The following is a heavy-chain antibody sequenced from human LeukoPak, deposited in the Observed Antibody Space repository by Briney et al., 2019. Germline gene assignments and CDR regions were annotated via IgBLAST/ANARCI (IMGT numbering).Heavy chain of an antibody. V-gene: IGHV1-46*01. CDR2: INPSGGST. D-gene: IGHD3-16*02. CDR3: AVPTQYDYVWGSYRD. J-gene: IGHJ4*02. CDR1: GYTFTSYY. Sequence: ASVKVSCKASGYTFTSYYMHWVRQAPGQGLEWMGIINPSGGSTSYAQKLQGRVTMTRDTSTSTVYMELSSLRSEDTAVYYCAVPTQYDYVWGSYRDWGQGTLVAVSS.